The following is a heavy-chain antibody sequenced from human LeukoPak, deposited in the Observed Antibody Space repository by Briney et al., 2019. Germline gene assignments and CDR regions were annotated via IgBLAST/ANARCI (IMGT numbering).Heavy chain of an antibody. J-gene: IGHJ6*02. CDR2: IYSGGST. CDR1: GFTVSSNY. Sequence: GGSLRLSCAASGFTVSSNYMSWVRQAPGKGLEWVSVIYSGGSTYYADSVKGRFTISRDNSKNTLYLQMNSLRAEDTAVYYCARDRLQPLSGYSSRDYYGMDVWGQGTTVTVSS. D-gene: IGHD5-18*01. CDR3: ARDRLQPLSGYSSRDYYGMDV. V-gene: IGHV3-66*01.